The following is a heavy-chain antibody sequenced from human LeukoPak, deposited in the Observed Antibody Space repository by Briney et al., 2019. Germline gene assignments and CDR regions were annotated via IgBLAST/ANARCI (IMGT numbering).Heavy chain of an antibody. Sequence: GASVKVSCTASGGTFSSYAISWVRQAPGQGLEWMGGIIPIFGTANYAQKFQGRVTITADESTSTAYMELSSLRSEDTAVYYCARGEIFRVVIAYYFDYWGQGTLVTVSS. D-gene: IGHD3-3*01. V-gene: IGHV1-69*13. J-gene: IGHJ4*02. CDR1: GGTFSSYA. CDR3: ARGEIFRVVIAYYFDY. CDR2: IIPIFGTA.